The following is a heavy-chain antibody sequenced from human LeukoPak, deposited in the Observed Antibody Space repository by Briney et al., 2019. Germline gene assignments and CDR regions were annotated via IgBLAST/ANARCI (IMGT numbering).Heavy chain of an antibody. CDR3: ARDLRESTERLNWFDP. D-gene: IGHD3-16*01. CDR2: ISGSGGST. J-gene: IGHJ5*02. V-gene: IGHV3-23*01. CDR1: GFTFSSYA. Sequence: GGSLRPSCAASGFTFSSYAMSWVRQAPGKGLEWVSAISGSGGSTYYADSVKGRFTISRDNSKNTLYLKMNSLRAEDTAVYYCARDLRESTERLNWFDPWGQGTLVTVSS.